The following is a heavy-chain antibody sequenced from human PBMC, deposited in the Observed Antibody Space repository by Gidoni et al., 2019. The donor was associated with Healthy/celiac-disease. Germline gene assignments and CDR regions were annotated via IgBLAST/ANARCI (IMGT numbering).Heavy chain of an antibody. CDR3: ASNDYYDSSGYYY. CDR2: IYYSGST. J-gene: IGHJ4*02. CDR1: GGSISSYY. V-gene: IGHV4-59*01. Sequence: QVQLQESGPGLVKPSETLSLTCTASGGSISSYYWSWIRQPPGKGLEWIGYIYYSGSTNYNPSLKSRVTISVDTSKNQFSLKLSSVTAADTAVYYCASNDYYDSSGYYYWGQGTLVTVSS. D-gene: IGHD3-22*01.